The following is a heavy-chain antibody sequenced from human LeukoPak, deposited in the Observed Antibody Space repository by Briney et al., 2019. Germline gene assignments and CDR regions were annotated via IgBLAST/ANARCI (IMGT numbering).Heavy chain of an antibody. V-gene: IGHV3-23*01. J-gene: IGHJ5*02. CDR1: GFTFSSYA. CDR2: ISGSGGST. Sequence: GGSLRLSCAASGFTFSSYAMSWVRQAPGKGLEWVSAISGSGGSTYYADSVKGRFTISRDNSKNTLYLQMNSLRAEDTAVYYCAKDHCSNYAANWFDPWGQGTLVTVSS. D-gene: IGHD4-11*01. CDR3: AKDHCSNYAANWFDP.